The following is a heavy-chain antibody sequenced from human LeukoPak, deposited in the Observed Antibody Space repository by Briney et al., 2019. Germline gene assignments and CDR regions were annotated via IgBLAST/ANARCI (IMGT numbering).Heavy chain of an antibody. D-gene: IGHD2-2*01. Sequence: GGSLRLSCTASGFTFSNYAMSWVRQAPGTGLEWISAITDSGGDTYHSDSVKGRFIISRDNSRNSLYLHMNSLRAEDTAVYHCAKGSSASRPYYFDYWGQGTLVTVSS. CDR1: GFTFSNYA. V-gene: IGHV3-23*01. CDR3: AKGSSASRPYYFDY. J-gene: IGHJ4*02. CDR2: ITDSGGDT.